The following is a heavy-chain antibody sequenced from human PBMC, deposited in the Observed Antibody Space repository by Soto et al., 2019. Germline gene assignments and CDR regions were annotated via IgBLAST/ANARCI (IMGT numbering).Heavy chain of an antibody. CDR2: IYYSGST. D-gene: IGHD1-7*01. Sequence: PSETLSLTCTVSGGSISSSSYYWGWIRQPPGKGLEWIGSIYYSGSTYYNPSLKSRVTISVDTSKNQFSLKLSSVTAADTAVYYCARQGRLNWNYFASPRGPLQTDYWGQGTLVTVSS. V-gene: IGHV4-39*01. J-gene: IGHJ4*02. CDR3: ARQGRLNWNYFASPRGPLQTDY. CDR1: GGSISSSSYY.